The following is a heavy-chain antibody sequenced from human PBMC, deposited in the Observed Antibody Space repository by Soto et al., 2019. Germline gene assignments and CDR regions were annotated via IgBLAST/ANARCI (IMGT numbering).Heavy chain of an antibody. CDR1: GGSFSGYY. Sequence: PSETLSLTCAVYGGSFSGYYWSWIRQPPGKGLEWIGEINHSGSTNYNPSLKSRVTISVDTSKNQFSLKLSSVTAADTAVYYCARGLAALVFDYWGQGTLVTVSS. J-gene: IGHJ4*02. CDR3: ARGLAALVFDY. D-gene: IGHD6-13*01. V-gene: IGHV4-34*01. CDR2: INHSGST.